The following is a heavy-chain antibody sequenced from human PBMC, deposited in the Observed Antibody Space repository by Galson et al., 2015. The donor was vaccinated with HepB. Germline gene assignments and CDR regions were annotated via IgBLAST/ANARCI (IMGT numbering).Heavy chain of an antibody. CDR3: AKDDYGGAREPSLFDY. D-gene: IGHD4-23*01. V-gene: IGHV3-30*18. CDR2: ISYDGSNK. J-gene: IGHJ4*02. CDR1: GFTFSSYG. Sequence: SLRLSCAASGFTFSSYGMHWVRQAPGKGLEWVAVISYDGSNKYYADSVKGRFTISSDNSKNTLYLQMNSLRAEDTAVYYCAKDDYGGAREPSLFDYWGQGTLVTVSS.